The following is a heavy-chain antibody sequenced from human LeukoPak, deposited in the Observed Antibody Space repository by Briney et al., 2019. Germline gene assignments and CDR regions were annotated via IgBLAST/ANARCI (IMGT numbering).Heavy chain of an antibody. V-gene: IGHV3-30*18. Sequence: GGSLRLSCAASGFTVSSNYMSWVRQAPGKGLEWVAVISYDGSNKYYADSVKGRFTISRDNSKNTLYVQMNSLRAEDTAVYYCAKSSVWFGEEEGHYGMDVWGQGTTVTVSS. CDR2: ISYDGSNK. CDR1: GFTVSSNY. D-gene: IGHD3-10*01. J-gene: IGHJ6*02. CDR3: AKSSVWFGEEEGHYGMDV.